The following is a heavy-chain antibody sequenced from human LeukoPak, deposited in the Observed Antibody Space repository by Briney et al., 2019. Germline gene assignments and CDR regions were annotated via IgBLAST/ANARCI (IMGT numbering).Heavy chain of an antibody. Sequence: GGSLRLSCVASGFAFDEYTFDWVRHAPGKGLEWVSLMSWNGHSRYYADSVTGRFTLSRDNNKNSVYLEMKDLRFEDTAFYYCSKDMEDYGGNSFDLWGEGTLVTVSS. CDR1: GFAFDEYT. J-gene: IGHJ4*02. CDR2: MSWNGHSR. CDR3: SKDMEDYGGNSFDL. V-gene: IGHV3-43*01. D-gene: IGHD4-23*01.